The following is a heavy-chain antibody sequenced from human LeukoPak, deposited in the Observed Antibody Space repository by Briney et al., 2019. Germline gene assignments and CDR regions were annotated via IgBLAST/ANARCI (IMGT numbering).Heavy chain of an antibody. CDR3: TAGTGRSDFDY. CDR1: GFTFSNAW. D-gene: IGHD3/OR15-3a*01. Sequence: GGSLRLSCAASGFTFSNAWMSWVRQAPGRGLEWVGRIKRKGDDGSIDYAAPVKGRLSISRDDSKNTLYLQMNSLKSEDTAVYYCTAGTGRSDFDYWGQGTLVTVSS. CDR2: IKRKGDDGSI. J-gene: IGHJ4*02. V-gene: IGHV3-15*01.